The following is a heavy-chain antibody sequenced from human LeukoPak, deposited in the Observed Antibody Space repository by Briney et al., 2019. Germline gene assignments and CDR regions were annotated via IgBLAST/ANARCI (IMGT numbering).Heavy chain of an antibody. D-gene: IGHD2-21*02. Sequence: GASLEISFKGSGYRFTSHWIGWVRQMPGKGLEWMGIISPGDSDARYSPSFQGQVTISADKSINTAYLQWSSLKASDTAMYYCARQAYCGGDCSANFDYWGQGTLVTVSS. J-gene: IGHJ4*02. CDR1: GYRFTSHW. CDR3: ARQAYCGGDCSANFDY. CDR2: ISPGDSDA. V-gene: IGHV5-51*01.